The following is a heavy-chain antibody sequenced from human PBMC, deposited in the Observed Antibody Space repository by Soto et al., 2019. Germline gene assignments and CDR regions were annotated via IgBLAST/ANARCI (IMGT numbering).Heavy chain of an antibody. CDR1: GGSIIGGGYY. CDR2: IYYSGST. V-gene: IGHV4-31*03. D-gene: IGHD3-3*01. CDR3: ARAITIFGVVTNWFDP. J-gene: IGHJ5*02. Sequence: SVTLSLTCTVSGGSIIGGGYYWSWIRQHPGKGLEWIGYIYYSGSTYYNPSLKSRVTISVDTSKNQFSLKLSSVTAADTAVYYCARAITIFGVVTNWFDPWGQGTLVTVSS.